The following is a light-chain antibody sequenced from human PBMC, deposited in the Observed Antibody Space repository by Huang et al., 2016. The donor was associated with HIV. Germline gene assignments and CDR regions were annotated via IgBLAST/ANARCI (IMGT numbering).Light chain of an antibody. CDR1: QSVSSN. Sequence: EIVMTQSPATLSASPGERATLSCRASQSVSSNLAWYQQTPGQAPRHLIYGASTRATGIPARFSGRGSGTEFTLTISSLQSEDFAVYYCQQNNNWPPLFTFGPGTKVDIK. CDR2: GAS. V-gene: IGKV3-15*01. J-gene: IGKJ3*01. CDR3: QQNNNWPPLFT.